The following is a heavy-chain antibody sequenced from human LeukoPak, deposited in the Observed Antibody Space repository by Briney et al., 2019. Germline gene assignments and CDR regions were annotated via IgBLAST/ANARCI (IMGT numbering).Heavy chain of an antibody. D-gene: IGHD4-23*01. V-gene: IGHV4-39*01. J-gene: IGHJ4*02. CDR1: GGSISSSSYY. Sequence: SETLSLTCTVSGGSISSSSYYWGWIRQPPGKGLEWIGSIYYSGSTYYNPSLKSRVTISVDTSKNQSSLKLSSVTAADTAVYYCARHGGGNFDYWGQGTLVTVSS. CDR2: IYYSGST. CDR3: ARHGGGNFDY.